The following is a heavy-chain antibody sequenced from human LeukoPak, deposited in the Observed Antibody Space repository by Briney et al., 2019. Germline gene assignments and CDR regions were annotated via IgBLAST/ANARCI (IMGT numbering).Heavy chain of an antibody. CDR3: ARGGTSIAAAGSTHDY. V-gene: IGHV1-2*02. CDR1: GYTFTGYY. CDR2: INPNSGGT. J-gene: IGHJ4*02. D-gene: IGHD6-13*01. Sequence: GASVKVSCKASGYTFTGYYMHWVRPAPGQGLAWMGWINPNSGGTNYAQKFQGRVTMTRDTSISTAYMELSRLRSDDTAVYYCARGGTSIAAAGSTHDYWGQGTLVTVSS.